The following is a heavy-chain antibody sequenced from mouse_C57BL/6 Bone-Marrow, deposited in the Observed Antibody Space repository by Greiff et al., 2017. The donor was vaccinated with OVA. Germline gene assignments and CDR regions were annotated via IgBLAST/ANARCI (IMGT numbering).Heavy chain of an antibody. D-gene: IGHD1-1*01. Sequence: EVQVVESGGDLVKPGGSLKLSCAASGFTFSSYGMSWVRQTPDKRLEWVATISSGGSYTYYPDSVKGRFTISRDNAKNTLYLQMSSLKSEDTAMYYCARHGTTVVATPFAYWGQGTLVTVSA. CDR1: GFTFSSYG. CDR2: ISSGGSYT. V-gene: IGHV5-6*01. CDR3: ARHGTTVVATPFAY. J-gene: IGHJ3*01.